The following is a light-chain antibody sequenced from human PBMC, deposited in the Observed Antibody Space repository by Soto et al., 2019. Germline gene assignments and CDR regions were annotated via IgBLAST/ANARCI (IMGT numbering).Light chain of an antibody. V-gene: IGLV3-21*02. CDR3: QVWDTNSGAV. CDR1: NLQTKN. Sequence: SYELTQPPSVSVAPGHTAINTCGGDNLQTKNVHWYQQRPGQAPVLVIYDHKKRPSGIPERFSGCSSGILATLTLIRVESRDEADYYCQVWDTNSGAVFGGGTKLTVL. J-gene: IGLJ2*01. CDR2: DHK.